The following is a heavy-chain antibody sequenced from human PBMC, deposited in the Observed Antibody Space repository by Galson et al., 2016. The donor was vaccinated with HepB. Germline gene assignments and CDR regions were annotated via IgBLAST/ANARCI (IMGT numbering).Heavy chain of an antibody. CDR1: EFTFSNYG. CDR2: IWYDETNK. V-gene: IGHV3-33*01. J-gene: IGHJ4*02. Sequence: SLRLSCAASEFTFSNYGMHWVRQAPGKGLEWVAVIWYDETNKYYTDSVKGRFTISRDNSKNRLYLQMNSLRAEDTALYYCARGGDIVATLDYWGQGILITVPS. CDR3: ARGGDIVATLDY. D-gene: IGHD5-12*01.